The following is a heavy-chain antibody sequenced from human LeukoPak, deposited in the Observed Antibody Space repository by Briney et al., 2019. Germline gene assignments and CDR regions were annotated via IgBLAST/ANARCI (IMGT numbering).Heavy chain of an antibody. CDR3: ARSWQQLAHDAFDI. J-gene: IGHJ3*02. CDR1: GGSISSGVYY. Sequence: SETLSLTRTLSGGSISSGVYYWSWIRQPPGKGLEWLGYIYYSGSTYYNPSLKSRVTISVDTSKNQFSLKLSPVTAADTAVYYCARSWQQLAHDAFDIWGQGTMVTVSS. V-gene: IGHV4-30-4*01. D-gene: IGHD6-13*01. CDR2: IYYSGST.